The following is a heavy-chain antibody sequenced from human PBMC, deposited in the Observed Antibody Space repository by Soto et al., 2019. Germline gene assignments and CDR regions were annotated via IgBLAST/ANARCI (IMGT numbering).Heavy chain of an antibody. V-gene: IGHV4-34*01. CDR2: INHSGST. Sequence: SETLSLTCAVHGGSFSGYYWSWIRQPPGKGLEWIGEINHSGSTNYNPSLKSRVTISVDTSKNQFSLKLSSVTAADTAVYYCARGTHDWSKYNHQGWFDTWGQGSLVILSS. CDR3: ARGTHDWSKYNHQGWFDT. D-gene: IGHD3-3*01. J-gene: IGHJ5*02. CDR1: GGSFSGYY.